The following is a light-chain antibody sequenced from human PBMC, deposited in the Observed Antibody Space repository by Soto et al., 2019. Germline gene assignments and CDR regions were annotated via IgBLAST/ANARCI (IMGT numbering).Light chain of an antibody. Sequence: EIVLTQSPGTLSLSPGERATLSCRARQSVSSSYLAWYQQKPGQAPRLLIYGASTRATGIPIRFSGSGSGTEFTLTISSLQSEDFAVYYCQQYNNWPRAFGQGTKVDIK. CDR2: GAS. V-gene: IGKV3-15*01. CDR1: QSVSSSY. J-gene: IGKJ1*01. CDR3: QQYNNWPRA.